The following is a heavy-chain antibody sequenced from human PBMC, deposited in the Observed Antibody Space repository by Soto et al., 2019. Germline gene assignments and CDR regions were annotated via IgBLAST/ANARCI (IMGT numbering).Heavy chain of an antibody. CDR2: IYYSEST. V-gene: IGHV4-59*01. Sequence: SETLSLTCTVSGGSISSYYWRWIRQPPGKGLEWIGYIYYSESTNYNPSLKSRVTISVDTSKNQFSLKLSSVTAADTAVYYCARARDMDVWGQGTTVTVSS. CDR3: ARARDMDV. CDR1: GGSISSYY. J-gene: IGHJ6*02.